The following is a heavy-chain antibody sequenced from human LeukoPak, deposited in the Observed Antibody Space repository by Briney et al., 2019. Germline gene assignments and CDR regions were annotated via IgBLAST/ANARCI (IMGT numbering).Heavy chain of an antibody. CDR3: ARDRATDGGYDPPHNYYYYGMDV. D-gene: IGHD5-12*01. J-gene: IGHJ6*02. V-gene: IGHV3-74*01. CDR2: INSDGSIA. Sequence: GGSLRLSCAASGFTFSTYWMHWVRQVPGKGLVWVSRINSDGSIADYADAVKGRFTISRDNARNSLYLQMNSLRAEDTAVYYCARDRATDGGYDPPHNYYYYGMDVWGQGTTVTVSS. CDR1: GFTFSTYW.